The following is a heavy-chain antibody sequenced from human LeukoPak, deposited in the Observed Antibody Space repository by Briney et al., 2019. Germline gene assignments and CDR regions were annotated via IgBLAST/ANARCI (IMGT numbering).Heavy chain of an antibody. CDR1: DGSISSYY. Sequence: SETLSLTCTVSDGSISSYYWSWIRQPPGKGLEWIGYISYSGSTKYNPSLKSRVTISVDTSKKQFSLKLSSVTAADTAVYYCARESSSGWWVFFDYWGQGTLVTVSS. J-gene: IGHJ4*02. CDR3: ARESSSGWWVFFDY. D-gene: IGHD6-19*01. V-gene: IGHV4-59*12. CDR2: ISYSGST.